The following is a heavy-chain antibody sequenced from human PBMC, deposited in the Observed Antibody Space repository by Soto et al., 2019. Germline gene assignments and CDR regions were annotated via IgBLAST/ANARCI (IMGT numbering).Heavy chain of an antibody. CDR1: GGSISSGGYY. D-gene: IGHD3-9*01. J-gene: IGHJ4*02. Sequence: SETLSLTCTVSGGSISSGGYYWSWIRQHPGKGLEWIGYIYYSGSTYYNPSLKSRVTISVDTSKNQFSLKLSSVTAADTAVYYCARGGGVTYYDILTGPPFDYWGQGT. V-gene: IGHV4-31*02. CDR2: IYYSGST. CDR3: ARGGGVTYYDILTGPPFDY.